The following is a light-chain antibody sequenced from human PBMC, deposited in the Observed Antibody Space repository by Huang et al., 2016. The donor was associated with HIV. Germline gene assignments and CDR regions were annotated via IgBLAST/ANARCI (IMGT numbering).Light chain of an antibody. CDR2: DAS. CDR3: QQYGSAPFT. V-gene: IGKV3-20*01. CDR1: QSVYRNN. Sequence: EILLTQSPGTLSLSPGERVTLSCRASQSVYRNNFAWYQKKPGRPPRLLIYDASSRPTGMPDRFSGSGSGTDFTLTISRLDPEDFAVYYCQQYGSAPFTFGPGTTLDVK. J-gene: IGKJ3*01.